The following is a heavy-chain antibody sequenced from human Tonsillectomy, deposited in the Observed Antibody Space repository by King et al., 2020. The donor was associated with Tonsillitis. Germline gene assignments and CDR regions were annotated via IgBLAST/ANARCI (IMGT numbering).Heavy chain of an antibody. D-gene: IGHD3-22*01. V-gene: IGHV3-7*03. Sequence: ESGGGLVQPGGSLRLSCAASGFTFSSYWMSWVRQAPGKGLEWVASIKKDGSEKYYVDSVKGRFTISRDNAKNSLYLQMNSLRAEDTAVYYCARDANFYDTSGERYFQHWGQGTLVTVSS. CDR1: GFTFSSYW. J-gene: IGHJ1*01. CDR2: IKKDGSEK. CDR3: ARDANFYDTSGERYFQH.